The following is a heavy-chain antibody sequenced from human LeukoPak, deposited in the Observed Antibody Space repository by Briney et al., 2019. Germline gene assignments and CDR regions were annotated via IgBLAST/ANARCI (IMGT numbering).Heavy chain of an antibody. CDR3: ARDFGTTVTTFGAVDI. V-gene: IGHV3-33*01. CDR1: GFTFSHYG. CDR2: IWDDGNKK. Sequence: AGRSLRLYCAASGFTFSHYGMHWVRQAPGKGLEWVALIWDDGNKKSHADTVKGRFTISRDNSKNTLYLQMSSLRVEDTAVYYCARDFGTTVTTFGAVDIWGQGTKVIVTS. J-gene: IGHJ3*02. D-gene: IGHD4-17*01.